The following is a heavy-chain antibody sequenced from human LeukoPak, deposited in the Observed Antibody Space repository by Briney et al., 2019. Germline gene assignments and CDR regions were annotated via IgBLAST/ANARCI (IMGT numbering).Heavy chain of an antibody. Sequence: GGSLRLSCAASGFTFSSYAMSWVRQAPGKGLEWVSGISGSGDSTYYADSVKGRFTISRDNSKNTLYLQMNSLRAEDTAVYYCARPYSGRYHDASDIWGQGTMVIVSS. CDR2: ISGSGDST. D-gene: IGHD1-26*01. CDR3: ARPYSGRYHDASDI. V-gene: IGHV3-23*01. J-gene: IGHJ3*02. CDR1: GFTFSSYA.